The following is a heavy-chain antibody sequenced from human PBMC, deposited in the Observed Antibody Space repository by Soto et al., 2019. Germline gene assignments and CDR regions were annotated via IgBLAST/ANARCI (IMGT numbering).Heavy chain of an antibody. J-gene: IGHJ6*02. CDR3: ATGLRTGNYGMDV. Sequence: QEQLVQAGAEVKKPGSSVRISCRASGGTFSNDAVSWVRQAPGHGLQWMGGIIPIFGTTHYAQKFQGRVTITADESTATAYMELRSVTSEDTAVYDCATGLRTGNYGMDVWGQGTAVTVSS. V-gene: IGHV1-69*01. CDR2: IIPIFGTT. CDR1: GGTFSNDA. D-gene: IGHD3-10*01.